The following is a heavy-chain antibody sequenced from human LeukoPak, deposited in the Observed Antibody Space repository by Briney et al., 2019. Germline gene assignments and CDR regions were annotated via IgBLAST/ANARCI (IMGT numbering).Heavy chain of an antibody. Sequence: QPGGSLRLSCAASGFSLSSFEMNWVRQAPGKGLEWIAYIDNDGWATSYYADSVKGRFTITRDDAKSSLYLRMDSLTVEDTAVYYCARDLIGWSLDPWGQGTLVTVSS. V-gene: IGHV3-48*03. D-gene: IGHD2-2*03. CDR3: ARDLIGWSLDP. CDR2: IDNDGWA. CDR1: GFSLSSFE. J-gene: IGHJ5*02.